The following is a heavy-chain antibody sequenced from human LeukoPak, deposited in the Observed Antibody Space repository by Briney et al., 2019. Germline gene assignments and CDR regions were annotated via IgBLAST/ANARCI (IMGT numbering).Heavy chain of an antibody. CDR1: GFTFSSYG. V-gene: IGHV3-30*03. J-gene: IGHJ4*02. D-gene: IGHD1-26*01. CDR3: ATLGATTNVSDY. Sequence: GRSLRLSCAASGFTFSSYGMHWVRQAPGKGLEWVAVISYDGSNKYYADSVKGRFTISRDNSKNTLYLQMNSLRAEDTAVYYCATLGATTNVSDYWGQGTLVTVSS. CDR2: ISYDGSNK.